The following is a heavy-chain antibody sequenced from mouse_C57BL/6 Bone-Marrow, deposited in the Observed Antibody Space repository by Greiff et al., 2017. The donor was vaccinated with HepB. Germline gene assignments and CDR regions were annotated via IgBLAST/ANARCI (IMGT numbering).Heavy chain of an antibody. CDR2: IDPSDSYT. V-gene: IGHV1-50*01. CDR3: ARRGLFLDY. Sequence: VQLQQPGAELVKPGASVKLSCKASGYTFPSYWMQWVKQRPGQGLEWIGEIDPSDSYTNYNQKFKGKATLTVDTSSSTAYMQLSSLTSEDSAVYYCARRGLFLDYWGQGTSVTVSS. D-gene: IGHD3-1*01. CDR1: GYTFPSYW. J-gene: IGHJ4*01.